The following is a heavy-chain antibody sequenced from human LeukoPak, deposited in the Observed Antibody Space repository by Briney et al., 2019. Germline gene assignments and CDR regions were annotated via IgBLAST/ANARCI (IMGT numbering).Heavy chain of an antibody. CDR3: AKALEQETVIALDS. CDR1: GFTFSGYS. D-gene: IGHD6-13*01. Sequence: PGGSLRLSCAASGFTFSGYSMNWVRQAPGKGLEWLSYISSPSSTIYYADSVRGRFTISRDNAKNSLYLQMNSLRAEDTSIYFCAKALEQETVIALDSWGQGTLVTVSS. CDR2: ISSPSSTI. J-gene: IGHJ4*02. V-gene: IGHV3-48*04.